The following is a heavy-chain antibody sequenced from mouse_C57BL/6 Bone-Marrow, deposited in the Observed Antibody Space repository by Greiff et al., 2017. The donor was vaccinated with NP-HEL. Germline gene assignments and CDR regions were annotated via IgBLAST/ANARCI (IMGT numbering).Heavy chain of an antibody. J-gene: IGHJ4*01. Sequence: VKLMESGPGLVAPSQSLSITCTVSGFSLTSYAISWVRQPPGKGLEWLGVIWTGGGTNYNSALKSRLSISKDNSKSQVVLKMNSLQTDDTARYYCARGDTTVVRAMDYWGQGTSVTVSS. CDR2: IWTGGGT. V-gene: IGHV2-9-1*01. CDR3: ARGDTTVVRAMDY. D-gene: IGHD1-1*01. CDR1: GFSLTSYA.